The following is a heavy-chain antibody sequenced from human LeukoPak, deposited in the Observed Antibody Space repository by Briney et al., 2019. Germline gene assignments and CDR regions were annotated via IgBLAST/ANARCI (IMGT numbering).Heavy chain of an antibody. V-gene: IGHV1-46*01. J-gene: IGHJ4*02. CDR3: ARNPGRGAFDY. CDR1: GYTFTSCY. Sequence: ASVKVPCKASGYTFTSCYMHCVRQAPGQGLEWMGIINPSGGSTSYAQKFQGRVTMTRDMSTSTVYMELSSLRSEDTAVYYCARNPGRGAFDYWGQGTLVTVSS. D-gene: IGHD1-26*01. CDR2: INPSGGST.